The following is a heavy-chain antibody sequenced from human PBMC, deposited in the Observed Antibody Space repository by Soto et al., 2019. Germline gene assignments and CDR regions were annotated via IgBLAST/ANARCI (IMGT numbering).Heavy chain of an antibody. CDR3: ARDVYYYDRSGYHYYFDY. V-gene: IGHV4-31*03. CDR1: GGSISSGGYY. J-gene: IGHJ4*02. CDR2: IYYSGST. Sequence: PSETLSLTCTVSGGSISSGGYYWSWIRQHPGKGLEWIGYIYYSGSTYYNPSLKSRVTISVDTSKNQFSLKLSSVTAADTAVYYCARDVYYYDRSGYHYYFDYWGQGTLVTVSS. D-gene: IGHD3-22*01.